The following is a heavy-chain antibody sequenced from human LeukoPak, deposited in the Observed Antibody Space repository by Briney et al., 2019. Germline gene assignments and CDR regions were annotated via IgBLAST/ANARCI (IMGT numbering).Heavy chain of an antibody. CDR1: GFTFSSYS. Sequence: GGSLRLSRAASGFTFSSYSMNWVRQAPGKGLEWVSSISSSSSYIYYADSVKGRFTISRDNAKNSLYLQMNSLRAEDTAVYYCARAKSYGDLYYFDYWGQGTLVTVSS. J-gene: IGHJ4*02. CDR2: ISSSSSYI. D-gene: IGHD4-17*01. V-gene: IGHV3-21*01. CDR3: ARAKSYGDLYYFDY.